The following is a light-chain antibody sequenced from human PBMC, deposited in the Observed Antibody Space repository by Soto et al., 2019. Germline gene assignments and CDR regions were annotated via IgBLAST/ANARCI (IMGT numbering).Light chain of an antibody. CDR2: GNN. V-gene: IGLV1-40*01. J-gene: IGLJ1*01. CDR3: QSYDSSLSAPYV. CDR1: SSNIGAGYD. Sequence: QSVLTQAPSVSGAPWQRVTISCTGSSSNIGAGYDVHWYQKVPGTAPKLLIYGNNNRPSGVPDRFSGSKSGTSASLAITGLQAEDEADYYCQSYDSSLSAPYVFGTGTKVTV.